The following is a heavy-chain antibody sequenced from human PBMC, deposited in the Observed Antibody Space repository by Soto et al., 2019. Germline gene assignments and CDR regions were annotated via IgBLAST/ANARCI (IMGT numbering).Heavy chain of an antibody. CDR2: IFDNGDV. CDR1: GVSSTSFY. D-gene: IGHD3-16*01. CDR3: ARGWGSKWYYFDS. Sequence: SETLSLTCTVSGVSSTSFYLSWIRQSPGKGLEWIGYIFDNGDVKYNPSLMSRLTMSIDMSKNEFSLRLKSVTAADTAMYYCARGWGSKWYYFDSWGEGTRVTVSS. V-gene: IGHV4-59*01. J-gene: IGHJ4*02.